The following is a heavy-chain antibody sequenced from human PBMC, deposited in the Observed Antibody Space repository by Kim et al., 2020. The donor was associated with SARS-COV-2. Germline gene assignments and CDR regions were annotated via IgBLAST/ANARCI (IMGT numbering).Heavy chain of an antibody. CDR3: AKDLTGVVQGPGDGYFQH. V-gene: IGHV3-23*01. Sequence: GGSLRLSCAASGFTFSSYAMSWVRQAPGKGLEWVSAISGSGGSTYYADSVKGRFTISRDNSKNTLYLQMNSLRAEDTAVYYCAKDLTGVVQGPGDGYFQHWGQRTLVTVSS. CDR1: GFTFSSYA. D-gene: IGHD2-2*01. CDR2: ISGSGGST. J-gene: IGHJ1*01.